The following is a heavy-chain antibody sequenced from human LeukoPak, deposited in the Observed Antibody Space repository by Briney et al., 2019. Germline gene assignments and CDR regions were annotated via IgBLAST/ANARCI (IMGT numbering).Heavy chain of an antibody. V-gene: IGHV1-18*01. CDR3: ARVGPTGQLWLYYYYGMDV. J-gene: IGHJ6*02. CDR1: GYTFTSYG. Sequence: ASVKVSCKASGYTFTSYGISWVRQAPGQGLEWMGWISAYNGNTNYAQKLQGRVTMTTDTSTSTAYMELRSLRSDDTAVYYCARVGPTGQLWLYYYYGMDVWGQGTTVTVSS. D-gene: IGHD5-18*01. CDR2: ISAYNGNT.